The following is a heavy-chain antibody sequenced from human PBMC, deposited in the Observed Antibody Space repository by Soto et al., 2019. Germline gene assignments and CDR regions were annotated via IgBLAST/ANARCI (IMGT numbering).Heavy chain of an antibody. CDR2: INPSGGST. V-gene: IGHV1-46*01. CDR3: ARGGSTIFGVVIVDP. J-gene: IGHJ5*02. D-gene: IGHD3-3*01. Sequence: ASVKVSCKASGYTFTSYDINWVRQATGQGLEWMGIINPSGGSTSYAQKFQGRVTMTRDTSTSTAYMELRSLRSDDTAVYYCARGGSTIFGVVIVDPWGQGTLVTVSS. CDR1: GYTFTSYD.